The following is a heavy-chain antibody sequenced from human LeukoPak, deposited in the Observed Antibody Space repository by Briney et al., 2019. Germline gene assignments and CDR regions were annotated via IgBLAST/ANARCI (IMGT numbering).Heavy chain of an antibody. CDR1: GYTFTGYY. V-gene: IGHV1-18*04. CDR3: ARHRLHRIYYDTTGYYHDACDI. CDR2: ISAYNGNT. J-gene: IGHJ3*02. Sequence: ASVKVSCKASGYTFTGYYIHWVRQAPGQGLEWMGWISAYNGNTHYAQNLQGRVTMTTDTSTSTAYMELRSLRSDDTAVYFCARHRLHRIYYDTTGYYHDACDIWGQGTMVTVSS. D-gene: IGHD3-22*01.